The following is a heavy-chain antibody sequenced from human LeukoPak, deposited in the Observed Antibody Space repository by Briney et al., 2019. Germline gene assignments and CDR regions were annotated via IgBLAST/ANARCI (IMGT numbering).Heavy chain of an antibody. Sequence: SETLSLTCTVSGGSISSYYCSWIRQPPGKGLEWIGYIYYSGSTNYNPSLKSRVTISVDTSKNQFSLKLSSVTAADTAVYYCARHLRSSGWYRYWGQGNLVTVSS. CDR2: IYYSGST. CDR3: ARHLRSSGWYRY. D-gene: IGHD6-19*01. J-gene: IGHJ4*02. CDR1: GGSISSYY. V-gene: IGHV4-59*08.